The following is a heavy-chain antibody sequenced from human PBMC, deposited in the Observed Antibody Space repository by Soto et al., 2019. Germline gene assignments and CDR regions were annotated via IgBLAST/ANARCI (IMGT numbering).Heavy chain of an antibody. D-gene: IGHD1-1*01. CDR1: GGSISSYY. J-gene: IGHJ5*02. Sequence: SETLSLTCPVSGGSISSYYWSWIRQPPGKGLEWIGYIYYSGSTNYNPSLKSRVTISVXXXXXXFXLXLXXXTAAXTAVYDCARALDPEKQNNWFDPWGQGTMVTVSS. CDR2: IYYSGST. V-gene: IGHV4-59*01. CDR3: ARALDPEKQNNWFDP.